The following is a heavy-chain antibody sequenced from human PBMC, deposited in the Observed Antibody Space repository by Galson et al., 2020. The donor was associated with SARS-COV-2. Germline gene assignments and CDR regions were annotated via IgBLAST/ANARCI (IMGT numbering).Heavy chain of an antibody. D-gene: IGHD3-10*01. V-gene: IGHV1-18*01. Sequence: ASVKVSCKTSGYTFTNYGISWVRQAPGQGLEWMVWINTYSGNTDFAQKFHARVTMTTDTSANTAYMDLRSLRSDDTAVYYCALDYSGSGTYYSRPAFDYWGQGTLVTVSS. CDR3: ALDYSGSGTYYSRPAFDY. CDR1: GYTFTNYG. CDR2: INTYSGNT. J-gene: IGHJ4*02.